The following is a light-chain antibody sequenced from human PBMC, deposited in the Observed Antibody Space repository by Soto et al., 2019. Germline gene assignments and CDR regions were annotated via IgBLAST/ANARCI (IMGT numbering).Light chain of an antibody. CDR1: QSISSY. CDR2: GAT. J-gene: IGKJ1*01. CDR3: QQSYSTPWT. Sequence: DIQMTQSPSSLSASVGDRVTITCRASQSISSYLNWYHQKPGKAPKLLIYGATNLLSGVPSRFSGSGSETDFTLTISSLQPEDFATYYCQQSYSTPWTFGHGTKV. V-gene: IGKV1-39*01.